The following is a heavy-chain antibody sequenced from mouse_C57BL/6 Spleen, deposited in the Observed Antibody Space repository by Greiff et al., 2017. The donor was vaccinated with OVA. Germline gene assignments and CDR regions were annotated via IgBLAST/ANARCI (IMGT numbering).Heavy chain of an antibody. CDR1: GYTFTDYE. CDR3: TRNLLECDY. V-gene: IGHV1-15*01. D-gene: IGHD2-1*01. CDR2: IDPETGGT. Sequence: VQLQESGAELVRPGASVTLSCKASGYTFTDYEMHWVKQTPVHGLEWIGAIDPETGGTAYNQKFKGKAILTADKSSSTAYMELRSLTSEDSAVYYCTRNLLECDYWGQGTTLTVSS. J-gene: IGHJ2*01.